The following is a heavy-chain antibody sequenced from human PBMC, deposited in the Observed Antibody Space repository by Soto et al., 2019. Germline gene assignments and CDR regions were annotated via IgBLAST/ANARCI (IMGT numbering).Heavy chain of an antibody. J-gene: IGHJ6*02. CDR3: ASGRFLEWLPYYYYGMDV. CDR2: IIPIFGTA. D-gene: IGHD3-3*01. CDR1: GGTFSSYA. Sequence: QVQLVQSGAEVKKPGSSVKVSCKASGGTFSSYAISWVRQAPGQGLEWMGGIIPIFGTANYAQKFQGRVKITADESTSTAYMELSSLRSEDTAVYYCASGRFLEWLPYYYYGMDVWGQGTTVTVSS. V-gene: IGHV1-69*01.